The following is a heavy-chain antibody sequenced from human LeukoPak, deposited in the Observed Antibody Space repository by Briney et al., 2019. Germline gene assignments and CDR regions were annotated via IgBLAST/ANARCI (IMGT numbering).Heavy chain of an antibody. D-gene: IGHD6-19*01. CDR2: ISGSGGST. CDR3: AKDSGERSGWYKYFDY. J-gene: IGHJ4*02. V-gene: IGHV3-23*01. CDR1: GFTFSSYA. Sequence: QPGGSLRLSCAASGFTFSSYAMSWVRQAPGKGLEWVSAISGSGGSTYYADSVKGRFTISRDNSKNTLYLQMNSLRAEDTAVYYCAKDSGERSGWYKYFDYWGQGTLVTVSS.